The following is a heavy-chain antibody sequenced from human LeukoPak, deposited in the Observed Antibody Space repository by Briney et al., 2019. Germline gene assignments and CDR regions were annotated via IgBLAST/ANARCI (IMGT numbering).Heavy chain of an antibody. CDR3: AREKLDYVWGSYRPGAFDI. Sequence: GGSLRLSCVASGFTFSSYWMSWVRQAPGKGLEWVAKIKEDGGEKYYVDSVKGRFTLPRDNAKNSLYLQMSSLGAEDTAVYYCAREKLDYVWGSYRPGAFDIWGQGTVVTVSS. V-gene: IGHV3-7*01. J-gene: IGHJ3*02. D-gene: IGHD3-16*02. CDR1: GFTFSSYW. CDR2: IKEDGGEK.